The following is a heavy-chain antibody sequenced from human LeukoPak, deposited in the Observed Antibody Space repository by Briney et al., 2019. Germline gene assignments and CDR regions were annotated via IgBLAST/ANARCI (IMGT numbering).Heavy chain of an antibody. CDR1: GYSISSGYY. J-gene: IGHJ6*03. CDR2: IYHSGST. D-gene: IGHD1-26*01. CDR3: ARRGGSYSYYYMDV. Sequence: SETLSLTCAVSGYSISSGYYWGWIRQPPGKGLEWIGSIYHSGSTYYNPSLKSRVTIPVDTSKNHFSLKLGSVTAADTAVYYCARRGGSYSYYYMDVWGKGTTLTVSS. V-gene: IGHV4-38-2*01.